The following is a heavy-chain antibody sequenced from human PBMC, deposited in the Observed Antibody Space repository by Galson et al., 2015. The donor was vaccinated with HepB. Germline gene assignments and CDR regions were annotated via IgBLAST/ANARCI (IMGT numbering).Heavy chain of an antibody. V-gene: IGHV4-4*02. CDR3: ARAPFAYYSLVV. CDR2: VYHSGSA. J-gene: IGHJ6*02. Sequence: TLSLTCAVSGVSITGSNWWAWVRQPPGKGLEWIGEVYHSGSANYSPSLKSRVTISVDKSKNQMSPMVRSVTGADTAVYYCARAPFAYYSLVVWGQGTTVTVSS. D-gene: IGHD3-3*01. CDR1: GVSITGSNW.